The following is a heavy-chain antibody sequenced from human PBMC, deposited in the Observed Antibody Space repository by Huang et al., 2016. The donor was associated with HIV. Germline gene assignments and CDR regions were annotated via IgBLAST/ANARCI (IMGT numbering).Heavy chain of an antibody. D-gene: IGHD6-13*01. J-gene: IGHJ4*02. CDR3: AKGGSAAAVLDF. Sequence: QVQLVESGGGVVQPGRSLRISCAASGFTFSSYGMHGVRQAPGKGLGWVAVISYDAKTKYYADSVKGRFSISRDNSKTTVYLQLNSLRLEDTAVYYCAKGGSAAAVLDFWGQGTLVTVSS. V-gene: IGHV3-30*18. CDR2: ISYDAKTK. CDR1: GFTFSSYG.